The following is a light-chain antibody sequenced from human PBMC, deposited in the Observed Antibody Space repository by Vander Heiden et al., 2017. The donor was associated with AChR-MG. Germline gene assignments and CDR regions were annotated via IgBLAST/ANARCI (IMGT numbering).Light chain of an antibody. CDR2: GKN. CDR3: NSRDSSGNPSYV. V-gene: IGLV3-19*01. CDR1: SLRSYY. Sequence: SSELTQDPAVSVALGQTVRITCQGDSLRSYYASWYQQKPGQAPVLVIYGKNNRPSGSPDRCSGSSSGNTASLTITGAQAEDEADYYCNSRDSSGNPSYVFGTGTKVTVL. J-gene: IGLJ1*01.